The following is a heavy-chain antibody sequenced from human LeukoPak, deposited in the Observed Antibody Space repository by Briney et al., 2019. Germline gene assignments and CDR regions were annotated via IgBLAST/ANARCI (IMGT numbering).Heavy chain of an antibody. Sequence: GGSLRLSCAASGFTVSSNYMSWVRQAPGKGLEWVSVIYSGGSTYYADSVKGRFTISRDNSKNTLYLQMNSLRAEDTAVYYCASGGLLWFGELSDWGQGTLVTVSS. J-gene: IGHJ4*02. V-gene: IGHV3-53*01. CDR2: IYSGGST. D-gene: IGHD3-10*01. CDR3: ASGGLLWFGELSD. CDR1: GFTVSSNY.